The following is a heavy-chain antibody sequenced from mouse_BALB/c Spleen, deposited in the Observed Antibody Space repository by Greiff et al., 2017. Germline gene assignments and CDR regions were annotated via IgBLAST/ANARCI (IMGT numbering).Heavy chain of an antibody. J-gene: IGHJ2*01. V-gene: IGHV1-20*02. CDR3: ARDYYGSSEGYYFDY. CDR1: GYSFTGYF. D-gene: IGHD1-1*01. Sequence: VQLQQSGPELVKPGASVKISCKASGYSFTGYFMNWVMQSHGKSLEWIGRINPYNGDTFYNQKFKGKATLTVDKSSSTAHMELRSLASEDSAVYYCARDYYGSSEGYYFDYWGQGTTRTVSS. CDR2: INPYNGDT.